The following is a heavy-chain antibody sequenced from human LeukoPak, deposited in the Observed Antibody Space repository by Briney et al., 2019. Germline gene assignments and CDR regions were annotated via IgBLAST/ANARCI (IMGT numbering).Heavy chain of an antibody. Sequence: GGSLRLSCTASGFTFGDYPMTWVRQAPGKGLEWVGFIRAKAYGGTTEYAASVKGRFTISRDDSNSIVYLQMNSLRTDDTAVYYCARVPTVNREDYWGQGTLVTVS. CDR1: GFTFGDYP. V-gene: IGHV3-49*04. J-gene: IGHJ4*02. CDR2: IRAKAYGGTT. CDR3: ARVPTVNREDY. D-gene: IGHD4-17*01.